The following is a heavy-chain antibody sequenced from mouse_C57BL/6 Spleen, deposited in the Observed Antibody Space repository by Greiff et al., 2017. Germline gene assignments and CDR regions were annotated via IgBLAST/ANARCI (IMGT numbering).Heavy chain of an antibody. Sequence: VQLQQSGAELVRPGASVKLSCTASGFNITDAYMHWVKQRPEQGLEWIGWIDPENGDTEYASKFQGKATITADTSSNTAYLQLSSLTSEETAVYYCTTDYDYDEGHYYAMDYWGQGTSVTVSS. CDR3: TTDYDYDEGHYYAMDY. D-gene: IGHD2-4*01. V-gene: IGHV14-4*01. CDR1: GFNITDAY. J-gene: IGHJ4*01. CDR2: IDPENGDT.